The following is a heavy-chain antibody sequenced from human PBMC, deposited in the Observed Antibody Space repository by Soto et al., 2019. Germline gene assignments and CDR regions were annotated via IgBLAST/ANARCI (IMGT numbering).Heavy chain of an antibody. D-gene: IGHD1-26*01. CDR2: KWFFASGGNE. CDR3: GRDPYSGARYCLDL. Sequence: GGSLRLSCATPGFTFSNYGIHWVRQAPGKGLEWVAVKWFFASGGNEYYADSVKGRFAISRDGSKQTAYLEMKSLRAEDTAVYYCGRDPYSGARYCLDLGGQGTQVTVSS. J-gene: IGHJ4*02. V-gene: IGHV3-33*01. CDR1: GFTFSNYG.